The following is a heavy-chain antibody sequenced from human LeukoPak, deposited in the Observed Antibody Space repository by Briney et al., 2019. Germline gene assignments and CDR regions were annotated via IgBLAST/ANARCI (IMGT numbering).Heavy chain of an antibody. CDR3: ASKAARPYRSPVGNVEYYYYYYMDV. CDR1: GGTFSSYA. CDR2: IIPIFGTA. Sequence: SVKVSCKASGGTFSSYAISWVRQAPGQGLEWMRGIIPIFGTANYAQKFQGRVTITTDESTSTAYMELSSLRSEDTAVYYCASKAARPYRSPVGNVEYYYYYYMDVWGKGTTVTVSS. V-gene: IGHV1-69*05. D-gene: IGHD6-6*01. J-gene: IGHJ6*03.